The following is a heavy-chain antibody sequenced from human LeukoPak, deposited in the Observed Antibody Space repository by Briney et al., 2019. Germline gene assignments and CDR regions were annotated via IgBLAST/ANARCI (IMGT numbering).Heavy chain of an antibody. D-gene: IGHD1-26*01. J-gene: IGHJ3*02. CDR3: ARDKEGSRDAFDI. Sequence: PGGSLRLSCAASGFTFSRYWMSWVRQAPGKGLECVANIKQDGSEKFYVDSVKGRFTISRDNAKNSLYLQMNSLRAEDTAMYYCARDKEGSRDAFDIWGQGTMVTVPS. CDR1: GFTFSRYW. V-gene: IGHV3-7*01. CDR2: IKQDGSEK.